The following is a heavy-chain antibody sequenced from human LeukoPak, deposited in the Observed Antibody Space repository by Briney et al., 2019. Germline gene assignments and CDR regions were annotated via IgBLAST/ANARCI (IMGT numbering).Heavy chain of an antibody. CDR1: GGSIGTSY. CDR3: ARGGIAAVFDY. J-gene: IGHJ4*02. D-gene: IGHD6-13*01. Sequence: PSETLSLTCTVSGGSIGTSYWSWIRQPPGKRLEWIGYVYYSGSTNYSPSLKSRVTISVDTSKNQFSLKLTSVTAADTAVYYCARGGIAAVFDYWGQGTLVTVYS. V-gene: IGHV4-59*08. CDR2: VYYSGST.